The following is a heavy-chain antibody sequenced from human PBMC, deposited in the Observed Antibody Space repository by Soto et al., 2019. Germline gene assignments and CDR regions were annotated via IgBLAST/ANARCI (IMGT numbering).Heavy chain of an antibody. J-gene: IGHJ4*02. CDR3: ARGLRAPSTIFGVVNATAEVSYFDY. Sequence: ASVKVSCKASGYTFTSYDINWVRQATGQGLERMGWMNPNSGNTGYAQKFQGRVTMTRNTSISTAYMELSSLRSEDTAVYYCARGLRAPSTIFGVVNATAEVSYFDYWGQGTLVTVSS. D-gene: IGHD3-3*01. CDR1: GYTFTSYD. V-gene: IGHV1-8*01. CDR2: MNPNSGNT.